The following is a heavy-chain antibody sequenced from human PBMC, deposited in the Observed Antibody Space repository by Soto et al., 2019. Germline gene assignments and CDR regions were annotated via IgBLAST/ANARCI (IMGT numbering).Heavy chain of an antibody. CDR1: GGSISSGDYY. Sequence: PSETLSLTCTVSGGSISSGDYYWSWIRQPPGKGLEWIGYIYYSGSTYYNPSLKSRVTISVDTSKNQFSLKLSSVTAADTAVYYGAREGGWFGEFGAFDIWGQGTMVTVSS. D-gene: IGHD3-10*01. CDR2: IYYSGST. J-gene: IGHJ3*02. V-gene: IGHV4-30-4*01. CDR3: AREGGWFGEFGAFDI.